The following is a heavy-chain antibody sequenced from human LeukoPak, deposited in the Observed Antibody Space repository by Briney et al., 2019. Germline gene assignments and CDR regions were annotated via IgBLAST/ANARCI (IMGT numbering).Heavy chain of an antibody. D-gene: IGHD3-9*01. Sequence: VSSVKVSCKASGGTFSSYAISWVRQAPGQGLEWMGGIIPIFGTANYAQKFQGRVTITADKSTSTAYMELSSLRSEDTAVYYCARYYDILTGGYYFDYWGQGTLVTVSS. V-gene: IGHV1-69*06. CDR3: ARYYDILTGGYYFDY. CDR1: GGTFSSYA. CDR2: IIPIFGTA. J-gene: IGHJ4*02.